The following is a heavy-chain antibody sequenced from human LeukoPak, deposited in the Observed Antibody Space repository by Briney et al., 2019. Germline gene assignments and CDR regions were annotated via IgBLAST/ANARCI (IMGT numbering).Heavy chain of an antibody. J-gene: IGHJ4*02. CDR3: ARDNSYYGSGSYYGYFDY. Sequence: GASVKVSCKASGYTFTSYGISWVRQAPGQGLEWMGWISAYNGNTNYAQKLQGRVTMTTDTSTSTAYMELRSLRSDDTAVYYCARDNSYYGSGSYYGYFDYWGQGTLVTVSS. CDR2: ISAYNGNT. CDR1: GYTFTSYG. D-gene: IGHD3-10*01. V-gene: IGHV1-18*01.